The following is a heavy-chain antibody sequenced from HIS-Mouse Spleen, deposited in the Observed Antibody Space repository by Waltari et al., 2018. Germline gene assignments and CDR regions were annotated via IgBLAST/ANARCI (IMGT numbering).Heavy chain of an antibody. CDR1: GFTFSSYG. Sequence: QVQLVESGGGVVQPGRSLRLSCAASGFTFSSYGMHGVRQAPGKGRECVAVISYDGSNKYYADSVKGRFTISRDNSKNTLYLQMNSLRAEDTAVYYCAKVNSGSYYFDYWGQGTLVTVSS. V-gene: IGHV3-30*18. CDR3: AKVNSGSYYFDY. D-gene: IGHD1-26*01. J-gene: IGHJ4*02. CDR2: ISYDGSNK.